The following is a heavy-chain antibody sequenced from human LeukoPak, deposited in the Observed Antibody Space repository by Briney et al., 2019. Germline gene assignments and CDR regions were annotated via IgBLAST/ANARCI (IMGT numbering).Heavy chain of an antibody. D-gene: IGHD4-17*01. CDR1: GYSISSGFY. CDR3: ARRVSDYGDYIAESWFDP. CDR2: IYHSGST. J-gene: IGHJ5*02. Sequence: SETLSLTCTVSGYSISSGFYWGWIRQPPGKGLEWIGSIYHSGSTYYNPSLKSRVTISVDTSKNQFSLKLSSVTAADTAVYYCARRVSDYGDYIAESWFDPWGQGTLVTVSS. V-gene: IGHV4-38-2*02.